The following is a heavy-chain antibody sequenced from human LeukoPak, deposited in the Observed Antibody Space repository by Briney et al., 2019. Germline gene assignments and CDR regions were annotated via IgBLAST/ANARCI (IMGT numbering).Heavy chain of an antibody. CDR1: GFTFSSYG. J-gene: IGHJ6*03. V-gene: IGHV3-30*02. D-gene: IGHD3-10*01. CDR2: IRYDGSNK. CDR3: AKVKGAMVRGVTSRSYYYYMDV. Sequence: PGGSLRLSCAASGFTFSSYGMHWVRQAPGKGLEWVAFIRYDGSNKYYADSVRGRFTISRDNSKNTLYLQMNSLRAEDTAVYYCAKVKGAMVRGVTSRSYYYYMDVWGKGTTVTVSS.